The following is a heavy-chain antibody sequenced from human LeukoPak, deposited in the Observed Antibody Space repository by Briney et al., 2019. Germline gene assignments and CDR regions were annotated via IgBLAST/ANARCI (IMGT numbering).Heavy chain of an antibody. CDR3: ARKGPQGAYFYYFGMDV. V-gene: IGHV4-34*01. CDR1: GGSFSGYY. J-gene: IGHJ6*02. Sequence: KASDTLSLTCAVYGGSFSGYYWTWINQPPGKGLEWIGEIDHSGSTNSKPSLKSRVTISVDTSKNHFSLNLRSVTAADAAVYYCARKGPQGAYFYYFGMDVWGQGTTVTVSS. CDR2: IDHSGST. D-gene: IGHD1-26*01.